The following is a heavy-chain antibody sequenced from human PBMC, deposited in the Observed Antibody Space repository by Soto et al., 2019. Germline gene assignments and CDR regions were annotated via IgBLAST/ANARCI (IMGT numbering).Heavy chain of an antibody. D-gene: IGHD4-17*01. Sequence: GGSLRLSCAASEFSFSNFAMTWVRQAPGKGLEWVSTTSSSGTDTYYSDSVKGRFTISRDNSKNTLYLHMTSLRVADTAIYYCAKDYYSDTGYYYVLHVWGQGTTVPVSS. CDR2: TSSSGTDT. CDR1: EFSFSNFA. V-gene: IGHV3-23*01. J-gene: IGHJ6*02. CDR3: AKDYYSDTGYYYVLHV.